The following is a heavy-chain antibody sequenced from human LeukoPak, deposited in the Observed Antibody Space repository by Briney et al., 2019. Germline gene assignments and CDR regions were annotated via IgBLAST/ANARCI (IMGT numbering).Heavy chain of an antibody. D-gene: IGHD6-19*01. CDR3: AKDEYSSGWYDAFDI. J-gene: IGHJ3*02. Sequence: PGGSLRLSCAASGFTFSSYAMSWVRQAPGKGLEWVSAISGSGGSTYYADSVKGRFTISRDNSKNTLYLQMNGLRAEDTAVYYCAKDEYSSGWYDAFDIWGQGTMVTVSS. CDR2: ISGSGGST. CDR1: GFTFSSYA. V-gene: IGHV3-23*01.